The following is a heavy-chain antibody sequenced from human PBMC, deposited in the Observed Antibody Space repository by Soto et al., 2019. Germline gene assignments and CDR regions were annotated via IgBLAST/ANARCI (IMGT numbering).Heavy chain of an antibody. V-gene: IGHV3-48*01. D-gene: IGHD3-10*01. CDR2: ISNNGITT. Sequence: PGGSLRLSCAASGFTFSSFQMNWVRQAPGKGLEWVSYISNNGITTYYADSVKGRFTISRDNSKNTLYLQMNSLRAEDTAVYYCARDGSSYYYGMDVWGQGTTVTVSS. J-gene: IGHJ6*02. CDR3: ARDGSSYYYGMDV. CDR1: GFTFSSFQ.